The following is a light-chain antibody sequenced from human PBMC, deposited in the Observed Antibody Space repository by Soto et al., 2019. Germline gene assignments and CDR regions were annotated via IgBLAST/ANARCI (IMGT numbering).Light chain of an antibody. Sequence: QSVLTQPASVSGSPGQSITVSCIGTSSDVGGYNYVSWYQQHPGKAPKLMIHDVSNRPSGVSNRFAGYKSGNTSSLTISGLHDEDEAYYYCSSYASSNTQVFGGGTKVTVL. CDR3: SSYASSNTQV. CDR2: DVS. J-gene: IGLJ2*01. CDR1: SSDVGGYNY. V-gene: IGLV2-14*01.